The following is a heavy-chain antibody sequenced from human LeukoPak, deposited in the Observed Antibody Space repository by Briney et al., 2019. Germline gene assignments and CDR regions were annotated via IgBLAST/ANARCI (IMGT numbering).Heavy chain of an antibody. CDR3: ARDRGGYSGYELDY. Sequence: GGSLRLSCAASGFTFSSYSMNWVRQAPGKGLEWVSSISSSSSYIYYADSVKGRFTISRDNAKNSLYLQMNSLRAEDTAVYYCARDRGGYSGYELDYWGQGTQVTVSS. CDR1: GFTFSSYS. V-gene: IGHV3-21*01. D-gene: IGHD5-12*01. CDR2: ISSSSSYI. J-gene: IGHJ4*02.